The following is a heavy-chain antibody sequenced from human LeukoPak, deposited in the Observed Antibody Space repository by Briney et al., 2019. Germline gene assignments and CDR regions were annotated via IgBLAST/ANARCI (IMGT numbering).Heavy chain of an antibody. J-gene: IGHJ4*02. V-gene: IGHV4-61*01. Sequence: SETLSLTCTVSGGSISSGRYYWSWIRQHPGKGLEWIGYIYNSGSTNYNPSLKSRVTMSVDTSKNQFSLKLISMAAADTAVYYCARAHSTSWYMDYWGQGTLVTVSS. D-gene: IGHD6-13*01. CDR3: ARAHSTSWYMDY. CDR2: IYNSGST. CDR1: GGSISSGRYY.